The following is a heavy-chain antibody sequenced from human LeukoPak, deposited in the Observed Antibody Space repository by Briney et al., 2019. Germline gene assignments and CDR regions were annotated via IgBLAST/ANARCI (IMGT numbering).Heavy chain of an antibody. Sequence: PSETLSLTCAVSGGSISSTYWWTWVRQPPGKGLECVGEIHDSGVTNYNPSLKSRVTISVDTSKNQFSLKLSSVTAADTAVYYCARETRYYYYMDVWGKGTTVTVSS. CDR1: GGSISSTYW. J-gene: IGHJ6*03. CDR3: ARETRYYYYMDV. CDR2: IHDSGVT. V-gene: IGHV4-4*02.